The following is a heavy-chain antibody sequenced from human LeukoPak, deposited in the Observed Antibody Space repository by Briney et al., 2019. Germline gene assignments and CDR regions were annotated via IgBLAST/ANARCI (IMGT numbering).Heavy chain of an antibody. Sequence: SETLSLTCTVSGGSISSYYWSWIRQPPGKGLEWIGYIYYSGSTNYNPSLKSRVTISVDTSKNQFSLKLSSVTAADTAVYYCARVTCSGGSCYFADYWGQGTLVTVSS. CDR1: GGSISSYY. D-gene: IGHD2-15*01. V-gene: IGHV4-59*01. J-gene: IGHJ4*02. CDR3: ARVTCSGGSCYFADY. CDR2: IYYSGST.